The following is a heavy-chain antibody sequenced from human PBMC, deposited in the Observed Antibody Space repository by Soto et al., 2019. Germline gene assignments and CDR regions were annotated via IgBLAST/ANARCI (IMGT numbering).Heavy chain of an antibody. Sequence: QVQLVQSGAEVKKPGASVKVSCKASGYTFTSYGISWVRQAPGQGLEWMGWISAYNGNTNYAQKLQGRVTMTTDTSPSTAYMELRSLRSDDTAVYYCARDGALGENYCYCGMDVWGQGTTVTVSS. CDR2: ISAYNGNT. CDR3: ARDGALGENYCYCGMDV. D-gene: IGHD3-16*01. J-gene: IGHJ6*02. V-gene: IGHV1-18*01. CDR1: GYTFTSYG.